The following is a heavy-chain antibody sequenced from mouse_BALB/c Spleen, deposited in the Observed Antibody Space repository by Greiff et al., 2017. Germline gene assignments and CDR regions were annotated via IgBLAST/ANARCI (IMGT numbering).Heavy chain of an antibody. CDR1: GFSLTGYG. J-gene: IGHJ3*01. D-gene: IGHD2-14*01. Sequence: VQLQESGPGLVAPSQSLSITCTASGFSLTGYGVHWVRQPPGKGLEWLGMIWGDGSTDYNSALNSRLSISTDNSKSQVFLKMNSLQTDDTAGYYCARACYRYGGSWFAYWGQGTLVTVSA. CDR3: ARACYRYGGSWFAY. V-gene: IGHV2-6-7*01. CDR2: IWGDGST.